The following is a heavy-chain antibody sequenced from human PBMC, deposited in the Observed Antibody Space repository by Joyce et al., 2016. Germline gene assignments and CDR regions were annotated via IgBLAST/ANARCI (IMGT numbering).Heavy chain of an antibody. CDR2: IFNGGTS. CDR1: GDSFKNNTSS. D-gene: IGHD2-8*01. J-gene: IGHJ4*02. Sequence: QVRLQESGPGLIEPSQTLSLTCSVSGDSFKNNTSSWSWIRQHPAKGREGIGYIFNGGTSFYNPSLQSRVDMSLDTSQTQFSLRLTSVSAADAAMYYCARSSRENGGYQVLNFDSWGPGRLVTVAS. V-gene: IGHV4-31*03. CDR3: ARSSRENGGYQVLNFDS.